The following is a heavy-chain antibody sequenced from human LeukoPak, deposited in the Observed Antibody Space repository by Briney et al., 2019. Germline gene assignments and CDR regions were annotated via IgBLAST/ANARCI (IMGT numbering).Heavy chain of an antibody. CDR1: GFTFSSYA. D-gene: IGHD6-13*01. CDR3: AKGIGSWFRGSDY. Sequence: GGSLRLSCAASGFTFSSYAMSWVRQAPGKGLEWVSAISGSGGSTYYADSVKGRFTISRDNSKDTLYLQMNSLRAEDTAVYYCAKGIGSWFRGSDYWGQGTLVTVSS. J-gene: IGHJ4*02. V-gene: IGHV3-23*01. CDR2: ISGSGGST.